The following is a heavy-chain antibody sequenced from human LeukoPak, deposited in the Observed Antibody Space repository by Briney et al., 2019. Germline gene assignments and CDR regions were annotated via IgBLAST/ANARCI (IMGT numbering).Heavy chain of an antibody. CDR2: MSSSSLK. CDR3: ARGGRNDLRSWFDP. J-gene: IGHJ5*02. V-gene: IGHV3-11*06. CDR1: GFTFSGYD. D-gene: IGHD1-14*01. Sequence: PGGSLRLSCAGSGFTFSGYDMIWIRQAPGKGLEGVAHMSSSSLKYTRYAESVKGRFTISRDNAKNTVYLEMDSLTTNDTALYYCARGGRNDLRSWFDPWGQGTLVTVSS.